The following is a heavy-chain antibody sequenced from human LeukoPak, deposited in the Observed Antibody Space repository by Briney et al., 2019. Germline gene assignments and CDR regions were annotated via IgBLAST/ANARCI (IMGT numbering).Heavy chain of an antibody. CDR2: IYYSGST. Sequence: PSETLSLTCTVSGGSISSSSYYWGWIRQPPGKGLEWIGSIYYSGSTYYNPSLKSRVTISVDTSKNQFSLRLSSVTAADTAVYYCARDTVQVWPPYYWGQGTLVTVSS. V-gene: IGHV4-39*02. J-gene: IGHJ4*02. CDR3: ARDTVQVWPPYY. D-gene: IGHD5-18*01. CDR1: GGSISSSSYY.